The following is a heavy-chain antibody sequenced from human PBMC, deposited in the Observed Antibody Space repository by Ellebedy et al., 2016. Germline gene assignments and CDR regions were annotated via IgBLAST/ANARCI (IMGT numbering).Heavy chain of an antibody. V-gene: IGHV1-18*01. CDR2: ISAYNGNT. CDR1: GYTFTSYG. CDR3: ARMGIVRGAKSAFDI. J-gene: IGHJ3*02. D-gene: IGHD3-10*01. Sequence: ASVKVSXXASGYTFTSYGISWVRQAPGQGLEWMGWISAYNGNTNYAQKLQGRVTMTTDTSTSTAYMELRSLRSDDTAVYYCARMGIVRGAKSAFDIWGQGTMVTVSS.